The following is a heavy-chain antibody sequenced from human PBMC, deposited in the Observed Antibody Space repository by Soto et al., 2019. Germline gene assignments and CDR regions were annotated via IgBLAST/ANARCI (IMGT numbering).Heavy chain of an antibody. CDR3: ARVRTGHYFDY. CDR2: ITSASTI. V-gene: IGHV3-48*02. D-gene: IGHD3-10*01. Sequence: GGSLRLSCAASGFTCSSYNMIWVRQAPGKGLEWVSYITSASTIYNADSVKGRFTISRDNAKNSLFLQMNSLRDEDTAVYYCARVRTGHYFDYWGQGTLVTVSS. CDR1: GFTCSSYN. J-gene: IGHJ4*02.